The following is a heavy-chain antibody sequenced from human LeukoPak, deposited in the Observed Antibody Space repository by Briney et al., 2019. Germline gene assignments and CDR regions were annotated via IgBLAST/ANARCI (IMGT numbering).Heavy chain of an antibody. D-gene: IGHD4-17*01. CDR2: IYYSGST. J-gene: IGHJ3*02. Sequence: SQTLSLTCTVSGGSISSGDYYWSWIRQPPRKGLEWIGYIYYSGSTYYNPSLKSRVTISVDTSKNQFSLKLSSVTAADTAVYYCATYDYGDYGGPDAFDIWGQGTMVTVSS. V-gene: IGHV4-30-4*08. CDR1: GGSISSGDYY. CDR3: ATYDYGDYGGPDAFDI.